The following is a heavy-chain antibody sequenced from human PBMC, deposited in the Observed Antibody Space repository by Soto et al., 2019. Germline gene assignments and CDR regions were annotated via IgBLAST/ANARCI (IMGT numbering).Heavy chain of an antibody. V-gene: IGHV3-30*18. J-gene: IGHJ6*03. D-gene: IGHD3-3*01. CDR3: AKQTEYYDFWSGYSSPGGAGRSHYYYMDV. Sequence: GGSLRLSCAASGFTFSSYGMHWVRQAPGKGLEWVAVISYDGSNKYYADSVKGRFTISRDNSKNTLYLQMNSLRAEDTAVYYCAKQTEYYDFWSGYSSPGGAGRSHYYYMDVWGKGTTVTVSS. CDR1: GFTFSSYG. CDR2: ISYDGSNK.